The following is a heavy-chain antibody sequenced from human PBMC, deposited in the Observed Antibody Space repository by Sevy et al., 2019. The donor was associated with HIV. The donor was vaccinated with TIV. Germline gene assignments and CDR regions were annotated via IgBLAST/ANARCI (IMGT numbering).Heavy chain of an antibody. V-gene: IGHV3-43D*04. D-gene: IGHD3-3*01. CDR1: GFTFDDYA. J-gene: IGHJ4*02. CDR3: AKDSHRGYDFWSGYQPYGGFDY. CDR2: ISWDGGST. Sequence: GGSLRLSCVASGFTFDDYAMHWVRQAPGKGLEWVSLISWDGGSTYYADSVKGRFTISRDNSKNSLYLQMNSLRAEDTALYYCAKDSHRGYDFWSGYQPYGGFDYWGQGTLVTVSS.